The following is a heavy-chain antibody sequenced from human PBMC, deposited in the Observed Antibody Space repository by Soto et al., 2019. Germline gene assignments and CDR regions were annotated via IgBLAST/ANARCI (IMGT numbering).Heavy chain of an antibody. J-gene: IGHJ6*02. V-gene: IGHV1-69*02. D-gene: IGHD4-4*01. CDR2: IIPILGIA. Sequence: QVQLVQSGAEVKKPGSSVKVSCKASGGTFSSYTISWVRQAPGQGLEWMGRIIPILGIANYAQKFQGRVTITADKSTSTAHMELSSLRSEDTAVYYCARGLATAVTAYYGMDVWGQGTTVTVSS. CDR3: ARGLATAVTAYYGMDV. CDR1: GGTFSSYT.